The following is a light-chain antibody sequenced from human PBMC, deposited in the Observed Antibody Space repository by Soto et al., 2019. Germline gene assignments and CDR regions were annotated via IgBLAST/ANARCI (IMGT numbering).Light chain of an antibody. CDR2: DVS. CDR3: CSYAVTYYV. Sequence: QSALTQPRSVSGSPGQSVTISCTGTSSDVGGYNYVSWYQQHPGKAPKFMIYDVSKRPSGVPDRFSGSKSGNTASLTISGLQAEDEADYYCCSYAVTYYVFRTGTKLTVL. J-gene: IGLJ1*01. V-gene: IGLV2-11*01. CDR1: SSDVGGYNY.